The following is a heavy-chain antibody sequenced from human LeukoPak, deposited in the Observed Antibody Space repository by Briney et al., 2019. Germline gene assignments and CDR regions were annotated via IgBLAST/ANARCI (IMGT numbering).Heavy chain of an antibody. V-gene: IGHV3-73*01. CDR2: IRSKANSYAT. D-gene: IGHD3-10*01. J-gene: IGHJ4*02. Sequence: GGSLRLSCAASGFTFSGSAMHWVRQASGKGLEWVGRIRSKANSYATAYAASVKGGFTISRDDSKNTAYLQMNSLKTEDTAVYYCTTGTMVRGVTYRGQGTLVTVSS. CDR1: GFTFSGSA. CDR3: TTGTMVRGVTY.